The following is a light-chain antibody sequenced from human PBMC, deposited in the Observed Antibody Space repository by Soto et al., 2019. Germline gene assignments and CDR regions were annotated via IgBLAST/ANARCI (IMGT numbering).Light chain of an antibody. CDR1: QGMDNY. J-gene: IGKJ3*01. CDR3: PQLNAYHRVS. V-gene: IGKV1-9*01. Sequence: IQWTQSPSSLSVSVGDRVTITCRASQGMDNYLAWYQQKPGRAPRLLIYAASTLQTGVPPRFSGSRSGTTFTLTNSSLQPEDFSTYYCPQLNAYHRVSFGPGTPVDI. CDR2: AAS.